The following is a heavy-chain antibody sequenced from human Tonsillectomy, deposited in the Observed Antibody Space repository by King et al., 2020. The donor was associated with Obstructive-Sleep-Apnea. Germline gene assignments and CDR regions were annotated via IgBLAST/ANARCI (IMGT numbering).Heavy chain of an antibody. CDR2: ISGSGGST. CDR3: AKGRKHIVVVTAIEQDY. Sequence: VQLVESGGGLVQPGGSLRLSCAASGFTFSSYAMSWVRQAPGKGLEWVSAISGSGGSTYYADSVKGRLTISRDNSKNTLYLQMNSLRAEDTAVYYCAKGRKHIVVVTAIEQDYWGQGTLVTVSS. D-gene: IGHD2-21*02. V-gene: IGHV3-23*04. CDR1: GFTFSSYA. J-gene: IGHJ4*02.